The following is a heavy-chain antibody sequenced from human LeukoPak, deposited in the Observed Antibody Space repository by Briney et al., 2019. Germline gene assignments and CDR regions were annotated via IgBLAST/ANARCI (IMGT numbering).Heavy chain of an antibody. CDR1: GYTFFYYG. J-gene: IGHJ4*02. D-gene: IGHD2-15*01. Sequence: ASVKVSCKASGYTFFYYGVTWVRQVPGQGLEWMGWISVDNGETKYAQKLQGRVPLTTDISTSTAYMELRSLRSDDTAVYYCARVDCSGDTCYSAGYWGQGTLVTVSS. V-gene: IGHV1-18*01. CDR3: ARVDCSGDTCYSAGY. CDR2: ISVDNGET.